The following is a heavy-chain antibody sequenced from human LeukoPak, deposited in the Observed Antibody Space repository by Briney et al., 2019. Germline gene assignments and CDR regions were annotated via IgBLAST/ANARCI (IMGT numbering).Heavy chain of an antibody. CDR3: AREAEELLWFGDLADS. V-gene: IGHV3-33*01. Sequence: GGSLRLSCAASGFTFSSYGMHWVRQAPSEVLEWVAVIWYDGSNKYYADSVKGRFTISRDNSKNTLYLQMNSLRAEDTAVYYCAREAEELLWFGDLADSWGQGTLVTVSS. D-gene: IGHD3-10*01. CDR1: GFTFSSYG. CDR2: IWYDGSNK. J-gene: IGHJ4*02.